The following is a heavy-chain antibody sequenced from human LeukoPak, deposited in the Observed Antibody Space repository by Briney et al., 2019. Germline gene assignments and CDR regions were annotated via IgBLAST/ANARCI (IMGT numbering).Heavy chain of an antibody. CDR3: ASVASIRRFYFDF. CDR1: GYSFTGYY. V-gene: IGHV1-2*02. Sequence: ASVKVSCKASGYSFTGYYIHWVRQAPGQGLEWMGWINPDSGDTEYSQRFQGRITLTSDTSVTTAYMELSSLRSDDTAIFYCASVASIRRFYFDFWGQGTLVTVSS. J-gene: IGHJ4*02. D-gene: IGHD3-3*01. CDR2: INPDSGDT.